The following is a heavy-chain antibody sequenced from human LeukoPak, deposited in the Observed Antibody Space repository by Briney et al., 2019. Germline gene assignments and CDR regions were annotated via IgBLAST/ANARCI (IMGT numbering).Heavy chain of an antibody. Sequence: SETLSLTCTVSGDSINSYYWSWIRQPAGKGLEWIGRIYTSGSPNYNPSLKSRVTTSVDTSKNEFSLKLSSVTAADTAVYYCARDLCGGSCYQLDAFDIWGQGTMVTVSS. J-gene: IGHJ3*02. V-gene: IGHV4-4*07. CDR3: ARDLCGGSCYQLDAFDI. CDR2: IYTSGSP. CDR1: GDSINSYY. D-gene: IGHD2-15*01.